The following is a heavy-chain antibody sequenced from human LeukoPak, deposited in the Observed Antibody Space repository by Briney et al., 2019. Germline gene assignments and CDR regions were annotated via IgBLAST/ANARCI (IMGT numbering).Heavy chain of an antibody. CDR3: ARGYYDILTGYYPYFDN. V-gene: IGHV3-33*01. J-gene: IGHJ4*02. D-gene: IGHD3-9*01. Sequence: GGSLRLSCAASGFTFSKYGMHWVRQAPGKGLEWVAVRWYDGSDKYYADSVKGRFTISRDISKNTLYLQMNSLRAEDTAVYYCARGYYDILTGYYPYFDNWGQGTLVTVSS. CDR1: GFTFSKYG. CDR2: RWYDGSDK.